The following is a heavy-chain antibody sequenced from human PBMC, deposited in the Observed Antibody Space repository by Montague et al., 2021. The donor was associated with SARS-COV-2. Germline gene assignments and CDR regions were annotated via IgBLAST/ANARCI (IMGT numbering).Heavy chain of an antibody. J-gene: IGHJ6*03. V-gene: IGHV6-1*01. Sequence: CAISGDSVSSNSAAWNWIRQSPSRGLEWLGRTYYRSRWFNDYAVSIRSRITINPDTSKNQFSLQLNSVTPEDTAVYYCAIATEWRGYYYYYYMDVWGKGTTGTVSS. CDR1: GDSVSSNSAA. CDR3: AIATEWRGYYYYYYMDV. CDR2: TYYRSRWFN. D-gene: IGHD1-14*01.